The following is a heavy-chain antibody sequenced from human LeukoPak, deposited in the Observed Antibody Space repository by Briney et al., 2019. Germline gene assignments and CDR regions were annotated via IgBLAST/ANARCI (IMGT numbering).Heavy chain of an antibody. CDR3: ARMIAAGGASFDY. V-gene: IGHV2-70*11. CDR1: GFSLSTSGMC. D-gene: IGHD6-13*01. J-gene: IGHJ4*02. CDR2: IDWDDDK. Sequence: SGPALVKPTQTLTLTCTFSGFSLSTSGMCVSWIRQPPGKALEWLARIDWDDDKYYSTSPKTGLTISKDTSKNQVVLTMTNMDPVDTATYYCARMIAAGGASFDYWGQGTLVTVSS.